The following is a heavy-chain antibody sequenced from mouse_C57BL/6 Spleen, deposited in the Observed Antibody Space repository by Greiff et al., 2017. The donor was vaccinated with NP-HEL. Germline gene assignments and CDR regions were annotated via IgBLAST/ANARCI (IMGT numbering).Heavy chain of an antibody. V-gene: IGHV1-52*01. CDR2: IDPSDSET. CDR3: ARRGSNYFDY. J-gene: IGHJ2*01. Sequence: QVQLQQPGAELVRPGSSVKLSCKASGYTFTSYWMHWVKQRPIQGLEWIGNIDPSDSETHYNQKFKDKATLTVDKSSSTAYMQRSSLTSEDSAVYYCARRGSNYFDYWGQGTTLTVSS. CDR1: GYTFTSYW. D-gene: IGHD1-1*01.